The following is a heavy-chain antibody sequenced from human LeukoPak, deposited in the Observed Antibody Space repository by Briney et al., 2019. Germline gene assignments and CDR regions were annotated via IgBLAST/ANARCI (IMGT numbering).Heavy chain of an antibody. V-gene: IGHV4-38-2*01. J-gene: IGHJ6*04. CDR2: IYHSGST. CDR3: ARRRVRAAAVHGPYGMDV. CDR1: GYSISSGYY. D-gene: IGHD6-13*01. Sequence: SETLSLTCAVSGYSISSGYYWGWIRQPPGKGLEWIGSIYHSGSTYYNPSLKSRVTISVDTSKNQFSLKLSSVTAADTAVYYCARRRVRAAAVHGPYGMDVWGKGTTVTVSS.